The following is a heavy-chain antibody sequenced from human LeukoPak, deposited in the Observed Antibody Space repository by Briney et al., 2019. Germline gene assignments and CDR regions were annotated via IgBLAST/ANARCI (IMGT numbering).Heavy chain of an antibody. V-gene: IGHV4-34*01. Sequence: SETLSLTCAVYGGSFSGYHWSWIRQPPGKGLEWIGEINHSGSTNYNPSLKSRVTISVDTSKNQFSLKLSSVTAADTAVYYCARVGRLRYLATTPWGQGTLVTVSS. CDR3: ARVGRLRYLATTP. CDR1: GGSFSGYH. D-gene: IGHD3-9*01. J-gene: IGHJ5*02. CDR2: INHSGST.